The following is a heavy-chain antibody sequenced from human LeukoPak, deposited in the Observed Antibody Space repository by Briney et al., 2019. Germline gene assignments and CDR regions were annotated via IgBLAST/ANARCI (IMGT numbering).Heavy chain of an antibody. CDR2: IYTSGST. D-gene: IGHD3-3*01. Sequence: SETLSLTCTVSGGSISSGSNYWSWIRQPAGKGLEWIGHIYTSGSTKYNPPLKSRVTISVDTSKNQFSLKLTSVTAADTAMYYCARYSAGRYDFWSGYFHAFDIWGQGTMVTVSS. CDR1: GGSISSGSNY. V-gene: IGHV4-61*09. CDR3: ARYSAGRYDFWSGYFHAFDI. J-gene: IGHJ3*02.